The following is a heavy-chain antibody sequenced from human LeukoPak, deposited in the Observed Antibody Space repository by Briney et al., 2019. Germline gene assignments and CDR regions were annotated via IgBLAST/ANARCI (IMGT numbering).Heavy chain of an antibody. V-gene: IGHV1-8*01. CDR3: ARGVRGNFPSNWFDP. CDR2: MNPENGDA. Sequence: ASVKVSCKASGYTFSSYDINWVRQATGQGLEWMGRMNPENGDAQYAQRFQGRVTMTRDTSISTAYMELSSLRSEDTALYYCARGVRGNFPSNWFDPWGQGTGLPVSS. CDR1: GYTFSSYD. D-gene: IGHD1-26*01. J-gene: IGHJ5*02.